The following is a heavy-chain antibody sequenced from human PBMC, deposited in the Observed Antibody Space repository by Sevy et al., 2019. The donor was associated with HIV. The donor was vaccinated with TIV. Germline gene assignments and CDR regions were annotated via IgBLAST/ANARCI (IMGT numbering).Heavy chain of an antibody. V-gene: IGHV4-34*01. Sequence: SETQSLTCAVYSGSFSAYYWSWIRQPPGKGLEWIGEINHSGSTNYNPSLKSRVTISLHTSKNQFSLKLTSVTAADTAVYYCARGVTVTTVPYYFDYWGQGTLVTVSS. J-gene: IGHJ4*02. CDR3: ARGVTVTTVPYYFDY. CDR2: INHSGST. CDR1: SGSFSAYY. D-gene: IGHD4-4*01.